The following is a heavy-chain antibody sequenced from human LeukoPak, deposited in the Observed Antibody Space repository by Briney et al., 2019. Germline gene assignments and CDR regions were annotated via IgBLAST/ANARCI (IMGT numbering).Heavy chain of an antibody. J-gene: IGHJ4*02. D-gene: IGHD3-9*01. V-gene: IGHV3-30*18. CDR3: AKNQNYDMLSGYYGD. CDR1: GFTFSSYG. CDR2: ISCDGSNK. Sequence: PGGSLRLSCAASGFTFSSYGMHWVRQAPGKGLEWVAVISCDGSNKYYADSVKGRFTISRDNTKTTLYLQMNSLRAGDTAVYYGAKNQNYDMLSGYYGDGGQGSLVTVSS.